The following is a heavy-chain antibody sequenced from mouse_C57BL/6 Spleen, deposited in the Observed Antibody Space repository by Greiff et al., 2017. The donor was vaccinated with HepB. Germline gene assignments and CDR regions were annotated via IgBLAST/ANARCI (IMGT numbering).Heavy chain of an antibody. CDR2: IYPGDGDT. CDR1: GYAFSSYW. Sequence: QVQLKESGAELVKPGASVKISCKASGYAFSSYWMNWVKQRPGKGLEWIGQIYPGDGDTNYNGKFQGKATLTADKSSSTAYMQLSSLTSEDSAVYFCARSLDYDFFYAMDYWGQGTSVTVSS. J-gene: IGHJ4*01. V-gene: IGHV1-80*01. CDR3: ARSLDYDFFYAMDY. D-gene: IGHD2-4*01.